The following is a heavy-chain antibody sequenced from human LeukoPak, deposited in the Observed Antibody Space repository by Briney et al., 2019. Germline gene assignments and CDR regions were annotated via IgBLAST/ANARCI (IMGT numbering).Heavy chain of an antibody. Sequence: GGSLRLSCAASGFTLSNYWMHWVRQAPGKGLVWGSRINADGSSASYADSVKGRFTISRDSSKNTLYLQMNSLRAEDTAVYYCARDHINVNAFDIWGQGTMVTVSS. CDR2: INADGSSA. V-gene: IGHV3-74*01. J-gene: IGHJ3*02. CDR1: GFTLSNYW. D-gene: IGHD3-16*02. CDR3: ARDHINVNAFDI.